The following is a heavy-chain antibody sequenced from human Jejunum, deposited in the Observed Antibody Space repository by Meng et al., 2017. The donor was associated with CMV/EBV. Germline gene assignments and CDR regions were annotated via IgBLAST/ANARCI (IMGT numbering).Heavy chain of an antibody. CDR2: ISDRGYNT. J-gene: IGHJ4*02. D-gene: IGHD4-17*01. CDR3: AKIWPTVTFDY. CDR1: GFTFSGHA. Sequence: CAASGFTFSGHAMSWGRQGPGGGLEWVSTISDRGYNTYYADSGEGRFPVSRDKSKKMLYLHGNSLRAEDPALYFRAKIWPTVTFDYWGQGTLVTVSS. V-gene: IGHV3-23*01.